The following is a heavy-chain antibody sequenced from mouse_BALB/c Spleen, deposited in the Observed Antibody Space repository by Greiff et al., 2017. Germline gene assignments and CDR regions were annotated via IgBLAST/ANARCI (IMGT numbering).Heavy chain of an antibody. CDR2: IRLKSNNYAT. CDR3: TRGGLLFPAWFAY. Sequence: DVKLQESGGGLVQPGGSMKLSCVASGFTFSNYWMNWVRQSPEKGLEWVAEIRLKSNNYATHYAESVKGRFTISRDDSKSSVYLQMNNLRAEDTGIYYCTRGGLLFPAWFAYWGQGTLVTVSA. CDR1: GFTFSNYW. J-gene: IGHJ3*01. D-gene: IGHD2-3*01. V-gene: IGHV6-6*02.